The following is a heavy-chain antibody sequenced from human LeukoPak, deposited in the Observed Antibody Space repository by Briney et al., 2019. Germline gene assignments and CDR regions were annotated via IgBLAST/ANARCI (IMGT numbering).Heavy chain of an antibody. CDR3: ARAPSVVATAGGDY. CDR1: GGSISSGRYY. D-gene: IGHD5-12*01. Sequence: PSETLSLTCTVSGGSISSGRYYWSWVRQPAGKGLGWIGRIYTSGSTNYNPSLKSRVTMSVDTSKNQFSLKLSSVTAADTAVYYCARAPSVVATAGGDYWGQGTLVTVSS. J-gene: IGHJ4*02. CDR2: IYTSGST. V-gene: IGHV4-61*02.